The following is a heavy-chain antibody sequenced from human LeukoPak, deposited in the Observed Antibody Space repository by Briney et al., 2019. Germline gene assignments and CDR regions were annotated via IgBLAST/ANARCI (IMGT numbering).Heavy chain of an antibody. CDR2: IYGNGDK. V-gene: IGHV2-5*01. CDR3: THTSAIFDY. Sequence: SGPTLVNPTQTLTLTCTFSGFSLSTNAVSVAWIRQPPGKALEWLALIYGNGDKRYSPSLKGRLTITKDTSRNQVVFTMTNMDPVDTATYYCTHTSAIFDYWGQGTLVTVSS. CDR1: GFSLSTNAVS. J-gene: IGHJ4*02.